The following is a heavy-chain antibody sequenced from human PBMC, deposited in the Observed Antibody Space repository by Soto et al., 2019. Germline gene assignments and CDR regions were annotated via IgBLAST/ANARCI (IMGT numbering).Heavy chain of an antibody. V-gene: IGHV1-3*01. CDR3: ARDDGDYEYYYYGMDV. J-gene: IGHJ6*02. Sequence: QVQLVQSGAEVKKPGASVKVSCKASGYTFTSYAMHWVRQAPGQRLEWMGWINAGNGNTKYSQKFQGRVTITRDTSASTAYMELSSLRSEDTAVYYCARDDGDYEYYYYGMDVWGQGTTVTVSS. D-gene: IGHD4-17*01. CDR2: INAGNGNT. CDR1: GYTFTSYA.